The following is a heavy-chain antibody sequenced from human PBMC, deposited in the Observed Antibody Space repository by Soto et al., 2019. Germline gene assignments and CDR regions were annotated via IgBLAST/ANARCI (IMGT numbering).Heavy chain of an antibody. CDR1: KFTFGGYW. Sequence: GGSLILCSAASKFTFGGYWRSWVRQSTGRGLEWVANIKEDGSDTYYEDSVKGRFTISRDNAKKSPYLQMNRLRAEDTAVYYCARGIDDNASFGMDVWGQGTTVTGSS. CDR3: ARGIDDNASFGMDV. D-gene: IGHD1-1*01. V-gene: IGHV3-7*01. CDR2: IKEDGSDT. J-gene: IGHJ6*02.